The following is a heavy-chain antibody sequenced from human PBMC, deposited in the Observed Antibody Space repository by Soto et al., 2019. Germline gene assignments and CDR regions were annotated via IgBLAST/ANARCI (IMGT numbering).Heavy chain of an antibody. CDR2: IEHSGTTI. CDR3: ARGHIVATILDY. Sequence: EVQLVESGGALVQPGGSLRLSCAASGFIFSNYEMSWVRQAPGKGLEWVSYIEHSGTTIYYADSVKGRFTISRDNAKNSLFLQMNSLRAEDTAVYYCARGHIVATILDYWGQGTLVTVSS. J-gene: IGHJ4*02. D-gene: IGHD5-12*01. CDR1: GFIFSNYE. V-gene: IGHV3-48*03.